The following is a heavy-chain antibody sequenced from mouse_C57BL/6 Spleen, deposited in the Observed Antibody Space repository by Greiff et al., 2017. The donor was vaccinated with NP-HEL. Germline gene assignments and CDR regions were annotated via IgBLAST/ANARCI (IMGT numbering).Heavy chain of an antibody. CDR2: IYWDDDK. Sequence: QVTLKVSGPGILQSSQTLSLTCSFSGFSLSTSGMGVSWIRQPSGKGLEWLAHIYWDDDKRYNPSLKSRLTISKATSRNQVFLKITSVDTADTATYYCARRAPSYPYYAMDYWGQGTSVTVSS. D-gene: IGHD6-5*01. CDR1: GFSLSTSGMG. V-gene: IGHV8-12*01. CDR3: ARRAPSYPYYAMDY. J-gene: IGHJ4*01.